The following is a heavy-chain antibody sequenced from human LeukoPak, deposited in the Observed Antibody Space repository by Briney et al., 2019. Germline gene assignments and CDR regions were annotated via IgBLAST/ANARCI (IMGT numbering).Heavy chain of an antibody. Sequence: PGGPLRLSCAASGFTLSLYAMNWLRQAPGKALEWFSSITTRIYYIYYADSVKGRFTISRDNAKRSLYLQMNSLRAEDTALYYCARDYGGNSDYWGPGTLVTVSS. V-gene: IGHV3-21*01. D-gene: IGHD4-23*01. CDR3: ARDYGGNSDY. J-gene: IGHJ4*02. CDR2: ITTRIYYI. CDR1: GFTLSLYA.